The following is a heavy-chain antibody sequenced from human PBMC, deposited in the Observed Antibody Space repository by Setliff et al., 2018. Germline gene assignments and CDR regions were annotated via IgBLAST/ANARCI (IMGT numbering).Heavy chain of an antibody. J-gene: IGHJ4*02. D-gene: IGHD1-1*01. CDR1: GFPFNRYA. Sequence: HPGGSLRLSCAASGFPFNRYAMHWVRQPPGRGLEWVAAISFDGANTYYTDSVRGRFTVSRDDSENTFYLQMNSLRPEDTAVYYCARDGHNVYYFDYWGLGTLVTVSS. CDR2: ISFDGANT. CDR3: ARDGHNVYYFDY. V-gene: IGHV3-30-3*01.